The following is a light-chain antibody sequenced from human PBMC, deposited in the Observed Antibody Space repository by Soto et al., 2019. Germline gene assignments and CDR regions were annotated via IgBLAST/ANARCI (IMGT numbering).Light chain of an antibody. V-gene: IGLV1-44*01. J-gene: IGLJ2*01. CDR2: SND. Sequence: QSVLTQSPSASGTPGQRVTISCSGSSSNIGGNTVNWYQQLPGTAPQLLINSNDQRPSGVPDRFSGSKSGTSASLAISGLQSEDEADYYCAAWDYSLNGTVFGGGTKLTVL. CDR3: AAWDYSLNGTV. CDR1: SSNIGGNT.